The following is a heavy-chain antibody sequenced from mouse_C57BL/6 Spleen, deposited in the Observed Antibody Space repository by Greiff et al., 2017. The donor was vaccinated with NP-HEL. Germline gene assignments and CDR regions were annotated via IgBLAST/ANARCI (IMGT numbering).Heavy chain of an antibody. V-gene: IGHV3-6*01. CDR1: GYSITSGYY. J-gene: IGHJ4*01. Sequence: EVKLVESGPGLVKPSQSLSLTCSVTGYSITSGYYWNWIRQFPGNKLEWMGYISYDGSNNYNPSLKNRISITRDTSKNQFFLKLNSVTTEDTATYYCATDYYGSSYGAMDYWGQGTSVTVSS. D-gene: IGHD1-1*01. CDR2: ISYDGSN. CDR3: ATDYYGSSYGAMDY.